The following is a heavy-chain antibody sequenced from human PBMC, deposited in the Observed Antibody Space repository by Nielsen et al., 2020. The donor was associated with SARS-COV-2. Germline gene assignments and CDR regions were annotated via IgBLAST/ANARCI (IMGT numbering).Heavy chain of an antibody. V-gene: IGHV4-39*01. Sequence: GSLRLSCTVSGGSISSSSYYWGWIRQPPGKGLEWIGSIYYSGSTYYNSSLKSRVTISVDTSKNQFSLKLSSVTAADTAVYYCARLGPIFDYWGQGTLVTVSS. J-gene: IGHJ4*02. CDR3: ARLGPIFDY. CDR1: GGSISSSSYY. CDR2: IYYSGST.